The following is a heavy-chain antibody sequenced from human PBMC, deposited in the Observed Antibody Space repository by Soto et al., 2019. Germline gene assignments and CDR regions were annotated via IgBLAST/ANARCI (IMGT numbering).Heavy chain of an antibody. CDR2: ISYDGSNK. Sequence: QVQLVESGGGVVQPGRSLRLSCAASGFTFSSYAMHWVRQAPGKGLEWVAVISYDGSNKYYADSVKGRFTISRDNSKNTLYLQMNSLRAEDTAVYYCAREEIDDAFDIWGQGTMVTVSS. CDR3: AREEIDDAFDI. V-gene: IGHV3-30-3*01. CDR1: GFTFSSYA. J-gene: IGHJ3*02.